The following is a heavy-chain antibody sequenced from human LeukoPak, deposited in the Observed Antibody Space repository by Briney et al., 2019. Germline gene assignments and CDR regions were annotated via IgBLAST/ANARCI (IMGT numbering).Heavy chain of an antibody. CDR2: IDSRNGHT. J-gene: IGHJ6*03. D-gene: IGHD6-13*01. CDR3: AREGERAAAGYYYYMDV. CDR1: GYTFTNYG. V-gene: IGHV1-18*01. Sequence: GASVKVSCKASGYTFTNYGITWVRQAPGQGLEWMGWIDSRNGHTKYGQKFQGRVIMTTDTSTSTTYMELRSLRSDDTAVYYCAREGERAAAGYYYYMDVWGKGTTVTVSS.